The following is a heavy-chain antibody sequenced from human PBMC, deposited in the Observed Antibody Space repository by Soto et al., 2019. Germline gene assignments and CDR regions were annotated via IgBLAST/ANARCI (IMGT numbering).Heavy chain of an antibody. V-gene: IGHV4-34*01. J-gene: IGHJ4*02. CDR1: GGSFSGYY. CDR3: ARGIDSGYDYGYFDY. CDR2: INHSGST. D-gene: IGHD5-12*01. Sequence: SQTMSLTCAVYGGSFSGYYGSWIRQPPGKGLEWIGEINHSGSTNYNPSLKSRVTISVDTSKNQFSLKLSSVTAADTAVYYCARGIDSGYDYGYFDYWGQGTLVTVSS.